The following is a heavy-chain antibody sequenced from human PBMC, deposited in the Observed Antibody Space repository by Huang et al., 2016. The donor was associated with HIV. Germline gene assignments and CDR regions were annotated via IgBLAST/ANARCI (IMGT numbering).Heavy chain of an antibody. CDR2: IAVGGGVT. Sequence: QMQLVQSGPEVKKPGTSVKVSCQVSCFTFTSSPVQWVRQARGQRLEWIGRIAVGGGVTNDEQKWQERVIITRDTATKTAYMELSTLRYEDTAGYYCAAGRGRDDYSAFDCWGQGTLVTVSS. V-gene: IGHV1-58*01. CDR1: CFTFTSSP. D-gene: IGHD4-4*01. CDR3: AAGRGRDDYSAFDC. J-gene: IGHJ4*02.